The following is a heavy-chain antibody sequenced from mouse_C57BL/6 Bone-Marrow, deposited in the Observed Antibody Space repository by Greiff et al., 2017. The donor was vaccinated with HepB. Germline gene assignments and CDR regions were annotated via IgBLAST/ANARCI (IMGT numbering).Heavy chain of an antibody. D-gene: IGHD2-3*01. CDR3: ARIVCDDGYPFDY. V-gene: IGHV5-17*01. Sequence: EVHLVESGGGLVKPGGSLKLSCAASGFTFSDYGMHWVRQAPEKGLEWVAYISSVSSTIYYADTVKGRFTISRDNAKNTLFLQMTSLRSEDTAMYYCARIVCDDGYPFDYWGQGTTLTVSS. CDR1: GFTFSDYG. J-gene: IGHJ2*01. CDR2: ISSVSSTI.